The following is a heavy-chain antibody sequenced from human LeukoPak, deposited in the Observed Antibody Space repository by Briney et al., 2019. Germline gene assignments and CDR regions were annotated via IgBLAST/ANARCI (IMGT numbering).Heavy chain of an antibody. CDR3: ARGRDYRSPEDY. CDR2: ISYDGSNK. V-gene: IGHV3-30*03. CDR1: GFTFSSYG. J-gene: IGHJ4*02. Sequence: GRSLRLSCAASGFTFSSYGMHWVSQAPGKGLEWVAVISYDGSNKYYADSVKGRFTISRDNSKNTLYLQMNSLRAEDTAVYYCARGRDYRSPEDYWGQGTLVTVSS. D-gene: IGHD4-11*01.